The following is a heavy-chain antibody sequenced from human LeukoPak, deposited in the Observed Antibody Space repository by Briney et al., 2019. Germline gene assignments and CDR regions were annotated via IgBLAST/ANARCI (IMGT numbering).Heavy chain of an antibody. CDR1: GGSISSYY. J-gene: IGHJ4*02. CDR2: IYHSGST. CDR3: ARDSVTMVRGVFDY. V-gene: IGHV4-38-2*02. D-gene: IGHD3-10*01. Sequence: SETLSLTCTVSGGSISSYYWGWIRQPPGKGLEWIGSIYHSGSTYYNPSLKSRVTISVDTSKNQFSLKLSSVTAADTAVYYCARDSVTMVRGVFDYWGQGTLVTVSS.